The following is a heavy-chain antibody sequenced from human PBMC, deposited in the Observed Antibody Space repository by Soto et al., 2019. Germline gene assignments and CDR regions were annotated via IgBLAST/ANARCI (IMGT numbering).Heavy chain of an antibody. Sequence: QVQLQESGPGLVKPSQTLSLTCTVSGGSISSGGYYWSWIRQHPGKGLERIGYVYYRGSTNYNSSLKSRVTISVDTSKNQFSLKLSSVTAADTAVYYCARVFGFGGMDVWGQGTTVTVSS. CDR1: GGSISSGGYY. D-gene: IGHD3-10*01. CDR3: ARVFGFGGMDV. V-gene: IGHV4-31*03. CDR2: VYYRGST. J-gene: IGHJ6*02.